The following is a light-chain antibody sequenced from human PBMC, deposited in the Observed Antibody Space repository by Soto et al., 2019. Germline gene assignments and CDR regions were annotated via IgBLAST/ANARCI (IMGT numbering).Light chain of an antibody. CDR3: QSYDSSLRVV. CDR1: SSDIGAGYY. J-gene: IGLJ2*01. V-gene: IGLV1-40*01. Sequence: QSALTQPHSVSGAPGQRVTISCTGTSSDIGAGYYVHWYQQLPGTATKHLIYGNSNRPSGLPDRFSCCKSGTSAALAITGVQAEDEADYYFQSYDSSLRVVFGGGTKLTVL. CDR2: GNS.